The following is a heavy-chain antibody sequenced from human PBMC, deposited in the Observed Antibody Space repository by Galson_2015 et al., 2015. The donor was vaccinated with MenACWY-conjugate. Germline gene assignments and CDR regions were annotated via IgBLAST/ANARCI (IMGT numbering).Heavy chain of an antibody. CDR2: IKTTPEGGTT. CDR1: GFTFSDAW. J-gene: IGHJ6*02. CDR3: TTGRIFTADEIPRGNYYYYGMDV. D-gene: IGHD2-15*01. Sequence: SLRLSCAASGFTFSDAWMNWVRQAPGKGLEWVGLIKTTPEGGTTNYAAPASGRFSISRDDSKNTLYLQMNGLTTDDTAVYYCTTGRIFTADEIPRGNYYYYGMDVWGQGTTVTASS. V-gene: IGHV3-15*06.